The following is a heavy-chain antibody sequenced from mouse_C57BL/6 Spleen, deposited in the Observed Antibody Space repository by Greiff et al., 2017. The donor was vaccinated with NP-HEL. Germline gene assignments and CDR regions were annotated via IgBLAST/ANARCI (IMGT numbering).Heavy chain of an antibody. D-gene: IGHD1-1*01. CDR1: GYTFTSYW. CDR2: IHPNSGST. V-gene: IGHV1-64*01. Sequence: VQLQQPGAELVKPGASVKLSCKASGYTFTSYWMHWVKQRPGQGLEWIGMIHPNSGSTNYNEKFKSKATLTVDKSSSTAYMQLSSLTSEDSAVYYCARSVYYYGSSSYAMDYWGQGTSVTVSS. J-gene: IGHJ4*01. CDR3: ARSVYYYGSSSYAMDY.